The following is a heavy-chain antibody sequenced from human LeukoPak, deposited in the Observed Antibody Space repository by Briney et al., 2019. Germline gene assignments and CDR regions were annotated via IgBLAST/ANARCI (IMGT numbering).Heavy chain of an antibody. Sequence: TSETLSLTCTVSGYSISSDYYWGWIRQSPGKGLEWIGSIYHSGSTYYNPSLKSRVTILVDTSKNQFSLKLNSVTAADTAVYYCARDQGWFDPWGQGALVTVSS. J-gene: IGHJ5*02. V-gene: IGHV4-38-2*02. CDR2: IYHSGST. CDR1: GYSISSDYY. CDR3: ARDQGWFDP.